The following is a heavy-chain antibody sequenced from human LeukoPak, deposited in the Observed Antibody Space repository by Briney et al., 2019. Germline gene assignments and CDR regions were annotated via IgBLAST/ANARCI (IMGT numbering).Heavy chain of an antibody. CDR3: ARDNDRKDDS. Sequence: GGSLRLSCAASGFTFSTFAMSWVRQAPGKGLEWVANMNQDGSGKYYVDSVKGRFAISRDNAKNSLYLQMNNLRVEDTAVYYCARDNDRKDDSWGQGTLVTVSS. J-gene: IGHJ5*02. D-gene: IGHD3-16*01. CDR1: GFTFSTFA. V-gene: IGHV3-7*01. CDR2: MNQDGSGK.